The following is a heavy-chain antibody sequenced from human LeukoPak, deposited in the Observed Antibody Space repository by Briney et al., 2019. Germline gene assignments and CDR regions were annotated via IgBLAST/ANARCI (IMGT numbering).Heavy chain of an antibody. CDR2: INHSGST. CDR3: ARHNVVVPAAMEGGYFDY. V-gene: IGHV4-34*01. J-gene: IGHJ4*02. CDR1: GGSISSYY. D-gene: IGHD2-2*01. Sequence: SETLSLTCTVSGGSISSYYWSWIRQPPGKGLEWIGEINHSGSTNYNPSLKSRVTISVDTSKNQFSLKLSSVTAADTAVYYCARHNVVVPAAMEGGYFDYWGQGTLVTVSS.